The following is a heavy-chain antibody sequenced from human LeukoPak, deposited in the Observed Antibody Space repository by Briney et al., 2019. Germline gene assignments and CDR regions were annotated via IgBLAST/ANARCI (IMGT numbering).Heavy chain of an antibody. CDR2: INHSGST. CDR3: ARGGRVFGVVRSVDY. Sequence: SETLSLTCAVYGGSFSGYYWSWIRQPPVKGLEWIGEINHSGSTNYNPSLKSRVTISVDTSKNQFSLKLSSVTAADKAVYYCARGGRVFGVVRSVDYWGQGTLVTVSS. D-gene: IGHD3-3*01. CDR1: GGSFSGYY. V-gene: IGHV4-34*01. J-gene: IGHJ4*02.